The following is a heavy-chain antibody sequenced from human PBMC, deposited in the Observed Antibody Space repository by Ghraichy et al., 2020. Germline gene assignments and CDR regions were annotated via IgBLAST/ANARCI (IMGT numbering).Heavy chain of an antibody. J-gene: IGHJ3*02. D-gene: IGHD6-6*01. Sequence: SETLSLTCTVSGGSISSYYWSWIRQPPGKRLEWIGYAYYSGITNYNPSLKSRVTMSVDTSKNQFSLNLSSVTAADTALYYCARRPPRGWYSSSSEFGAFDIWGQGTMVTVSS. CDR3: ARRPPRGWYSSSSEFGAFDI. V-gene: IGHV4-59*08. CDR1: GGSISSYY. CDR2: AYYSGIT.